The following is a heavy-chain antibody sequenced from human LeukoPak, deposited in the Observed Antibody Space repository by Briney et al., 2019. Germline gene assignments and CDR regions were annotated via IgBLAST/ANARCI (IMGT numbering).Heavy chain of an antibody. V-gene: IGHV3-74*01. CDR2: INSDVSTT. J-gene: IGHJ3*02. CDR1: GFTLSSYW. Sequence: GGSLRLSCAASGFTLSSYWMHGVRQAPGKGLLWVSRINSDVSTTTYADSVKGRFTVSRDSAKNTLYLQMNSLRAEDTAVYYCARGPFAYSSPAAAFDIWGQGTMVTVSS. D-gene: IGHD6-13*01. CDR3: ARGPFAYSSPAAAFDI.